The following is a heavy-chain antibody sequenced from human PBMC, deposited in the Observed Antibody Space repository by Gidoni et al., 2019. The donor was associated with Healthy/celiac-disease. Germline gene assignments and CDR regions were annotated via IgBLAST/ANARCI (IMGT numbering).Heavy chain of an antibody. CDR1: GCSISRSSYY. CDR2: IYYSGST. J-gene: IGHJ4*02. Sequence: HLQLQESGPGRVKPPETLSLPCTVLGCSISRSSYYWGWIRQPPGKGLEWIGSIYYSGSTYYNPSLKSRVTISVDTSKNQFSLKLSSVTAADTAVYYCARDRNGIVVGDYWGQGTLVTVSS. V-gene: IGHV4-39*07. CDR3: ARDRNGIVVGDY. D-gene: IGHD6-19*01.